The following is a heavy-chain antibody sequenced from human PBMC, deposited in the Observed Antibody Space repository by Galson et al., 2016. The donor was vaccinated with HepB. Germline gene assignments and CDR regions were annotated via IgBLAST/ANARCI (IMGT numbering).Heavy chain of an antibody. CDR1: GFTFSNYG. CDR2: ISRSGDST. CDR3: VQGSTAPAV. D-gene: IGHD1-26*01. V-gene: IGHV3-23*01. J-gene: IGHJ6*04. Sequence: SLRLSCAASGFTFSNYGMTWVRQAPGKGLEVVSSISRSGDSTDYGDSVKGRFTISRDNSKNTLSLQMTSLTAADTAIYYCVQGSTAPAVWGKGTTVTVSS.